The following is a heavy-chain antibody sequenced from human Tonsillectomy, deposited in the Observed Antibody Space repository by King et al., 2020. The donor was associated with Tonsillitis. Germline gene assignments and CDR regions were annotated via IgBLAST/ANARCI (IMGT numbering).Heavy chain of an antibody. CDR3: ADFTNKQYSDL. V-gene: IGHV3-15*07. CDR1: DFPPSNVG. J-gene: IGHJ2*01. Sequence: VQLVESGGGWLNPGGSLKLSVAASDFPPSNVGLNGFGRPPGRGRGGMGGITTKTKGAATDYAAPVKGRFAISRDDSQNTVYLQMNSLKIEDTALYYCADFTNKQYSDLWGRGTLVTVSS. D-gene: IGHD6-19*01. CDR2: ITTKTKGAAT.